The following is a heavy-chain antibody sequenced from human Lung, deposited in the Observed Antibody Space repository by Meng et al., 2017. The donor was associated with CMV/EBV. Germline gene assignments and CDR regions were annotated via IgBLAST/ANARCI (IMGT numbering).Heavy chain of an antibody. D-gene: IGHD3/OR15-3a*01. CDR3: AKDGLEYNYDYWFEN. Sequence: GESLKISCEASGFTFSNYGIHYLRQTPGKGLEWVAVISLEGSNRYYAESVRGRFTISRDDAKNTVHLQMNGLRPEDTAVYYCAKDGLEYNYDYWFENWGQGTXVTVSS. CDR1: GFTFSNYG. J-gene: IGHJ4*02. CDR2: ISLEGSNR. V-gene: IGHV3-30*04.